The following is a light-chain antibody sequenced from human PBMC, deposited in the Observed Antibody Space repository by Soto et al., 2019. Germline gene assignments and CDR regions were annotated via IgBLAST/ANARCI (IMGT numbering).Light chain of an antibody. CDR1: QSVGTN. V-gene: IGKV3-15*01. CDR3: LQYSYWPRT. CDR2: DSC. J-gene: IGKJ1*01. Sequence: EIVMTQSPATLSVSPGEGVTLSCRASQSVGTNLAWYQQRPGQAPRLLIYDSCTRAAGIPARFSGSGSGTEFTLTISSLQSEVFAVYYCLQYSYWPRTFGQGTKVEIK.